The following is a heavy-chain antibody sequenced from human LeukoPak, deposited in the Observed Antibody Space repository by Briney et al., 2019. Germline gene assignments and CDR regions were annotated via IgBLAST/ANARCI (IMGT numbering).Heavy chain of an antibody. CDR3: ARRRRYSYGPLGCFDY. CDR2: INHNGST. CDR1: GGSFSGYY. V-gene: IGHV4-34*01. J-gene: IGHJ4*02. D-gene: IGHD5-18*01. Sequence: KSSETLSLTCAVYGGSFSGYYWSWIRQPPGKGLEWIGEINHNGSTNYNPSLKSRVTISVDTSKNQFSLKLSSVTAADTAVYYCARRRRYSYGPLGCFDYWGQGTLVTVSS.